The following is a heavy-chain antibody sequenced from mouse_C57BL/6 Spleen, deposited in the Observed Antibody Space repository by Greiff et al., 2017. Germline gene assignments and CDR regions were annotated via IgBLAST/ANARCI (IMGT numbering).Heavy chain of an antibody. CDR2: IYPGDGDT. J-gene: IGHJ1*03. V-gene: IGHV1-82*01. CDR1: GYAFSSSW. CDR3: ARDGNYVWYFDV. D-gene: IGHD2-1*01. Sequence: VKLMESGPELVKPGASVKISCKASGYAFSSSWMNWVKQRPGKGLEWIGRIYPGDGDTNYNGKFKGKATLTADKSSSTAYMQLSSLTSEDSAVYFCARDGNYVWYFDVWGTGTTVTVSS.